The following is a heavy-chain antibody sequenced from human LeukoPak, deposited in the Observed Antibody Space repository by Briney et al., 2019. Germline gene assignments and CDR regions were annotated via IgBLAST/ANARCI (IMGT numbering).Heavy chain of an antibody. CDR1: GFTFSNYL. J-gene: IGHJ4*02. CDR3: TRGLSIPGGDSNY. D-gene: IGHD2-21*02. Sequence: GGSLRLSCVSSGFTFSNYLMNWVRQAPGKGLEWVSFISSTGGTIYYADAVKGRFTISRDNAKNSLYLQMNSLRAADSAVYYCTRGLSIPGGDSNYWGQGTLVAVSS. V-gene: IGHV3-48*04. CDR2: ISSTGGTI.